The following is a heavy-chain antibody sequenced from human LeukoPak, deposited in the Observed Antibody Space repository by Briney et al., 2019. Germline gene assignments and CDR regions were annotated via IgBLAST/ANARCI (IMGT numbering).Heavy chain of an antibody. J-gene: IGHJ4*02. Sequence: QPGGSLRLSCAASGFTFSSYAMSWVRQAPGKGLEWVSAISGSGGSTYYADSVKGRFTISRDNSKDTLYLQMNSLRAEDTAVYYCAKDRRITIFGVVISYFDYWGQGTLVTVSS. CDR2: ISGSGGST. CDR3: AKDRRITIFGVVISYFDY. D-gene: IGHD3-3*01. CDR1: GFTFSSYA. V-gene: IGHV3-23*01.